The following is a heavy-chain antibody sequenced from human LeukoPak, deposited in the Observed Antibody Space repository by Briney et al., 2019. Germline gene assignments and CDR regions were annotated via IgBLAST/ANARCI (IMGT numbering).Heavy chain of an antibody. D-gene: IGHD3-22*01. V-gene: IGHV4-39*07. CDR2: IYYSGST. J-gene: IGHJ4*02. CDR3: ARDWSYYYDSSGP. CDR1: GGSISSSSYY. Sequence: PSETLSLTCTVSGGSISSSSYYWGWIRQPPGKGLEWIGSIYYSGSTYYNPSLKSRVTISVDTSKNQFSLKLSSVTAADTAVYYCARDWSYYYDSSGPWGQGTLVTVSS.